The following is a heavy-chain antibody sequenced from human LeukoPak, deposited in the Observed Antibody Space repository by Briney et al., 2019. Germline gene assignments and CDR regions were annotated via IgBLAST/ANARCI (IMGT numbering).Heavy chain of an antibody. V-gene: IGHV1-2*06. CDR2: INPNSGGT. Sequence: ASVKVSCKASGYTFTGYYMHWVRQAPEQGLEWMGRINPNSGGTNYAQKFQGRVTMTRDTSISTAYMELSRLRSDDTAVYYCVREPAQHLAPLDWYFDLWGRGTLVTVSS. CDR1: GYTFTGYY. D-gene: IGHD6-13*01. J-gene: IGHJ2*01. CDR3: VREPAQHLAPLDWYFDL.